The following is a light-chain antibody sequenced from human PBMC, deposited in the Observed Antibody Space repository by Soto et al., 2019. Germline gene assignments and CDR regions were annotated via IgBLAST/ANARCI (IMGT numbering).Light chain of an antibody. CDR1: QNINNW. J-gene: IGKJ2*01. CDR2: DAS. Sequence: DIQMTQSPSTLSASVGDRVTITCRASQNINNWLAWYQQRPGKAPKLLIYDASSLESGVPSRFSGSRSGTEFTLTISNLQPDDLATYYCQQHDSFWTFGQGTKLEMK. V-gene: IGKV1-5*01. CDR3: QQHDSFWT.